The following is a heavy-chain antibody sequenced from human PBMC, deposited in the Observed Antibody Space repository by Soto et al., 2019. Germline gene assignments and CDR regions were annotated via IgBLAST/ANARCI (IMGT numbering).Heavy chain of an antibody. J-gene: IGHJ4*02. CDR2: ISYDGSNK. D-gene: IGHD3-9*01. Sequence: GGSLGLSCAASGFTFSSYGMQWVRQAPGKGLEWVAVISYDGSNKYYADSVKGRFTISRDNSKNTLYLQMNSLRAEDTAVYYCAKGTHYDILTGYYFYYWGQGTLVTVSS. CDR3: AKGTHYDILTGYYFYY. V-gene: IGHV3-30*18. CDR1: GFTFSSYG.